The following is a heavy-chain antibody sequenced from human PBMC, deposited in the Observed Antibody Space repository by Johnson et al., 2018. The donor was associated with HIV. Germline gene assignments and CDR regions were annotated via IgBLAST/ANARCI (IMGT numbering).Heavy chain of an antibody. V-gene: IGHV3-9*01. D-gene: IGHD6-13*01. CDR3: ASHRSIAADDAFDI. J-gene: IGHJ3*02. Sequence: VHLVESGGGLVQPGRSLRLSCAASGFTFDDYAMHWVRQAPGKGLEWVSGISWNSGSIGYADSVKGRFTISRDNSKNTLYLQMNSLRAEDTAVYYCASHRSIAADDAFDIWGQGTMVTVSS. CDR1: GFTFDDYA. CDR2: ISWNSGSI.